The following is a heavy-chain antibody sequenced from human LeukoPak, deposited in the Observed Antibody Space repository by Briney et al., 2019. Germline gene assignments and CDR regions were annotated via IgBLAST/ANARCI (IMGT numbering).Heavy chain of an antibody. V-gene: IGHV3-30-3*01. CDR3: ARDRGSTMVRREIGFFDY. CDR2: ISYDGSNK. J-gene: IGHJ4*02. CDR1: GFTFSSYA. D-gene: IGHD3-10*01. Sequence: GGSLRLSCAASGFTFSSYAMHWVRQAPGKGLEWVAVISYDGSNKYYADSVKVRFTISRDNSKNTLYLQMNSLRAEDTAVYYCARDRGSTMVRREIGFFDYWGQGTLVTASS.